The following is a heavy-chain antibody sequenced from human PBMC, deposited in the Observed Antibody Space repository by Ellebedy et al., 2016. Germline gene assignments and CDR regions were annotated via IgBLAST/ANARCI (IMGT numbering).Heavy chain of an antibody. CDR1: GGSINSSSYY. D-gene: IGHD1-1*01. CDR2: IYYSGST. V-gene: IGHV4-39*01. CDR3: ARHTMDWSDFDYFDY. Sequence: SETLSLTCTVSGGSINSSSYYWGWIRQPPGKGLEWIGSIYYSGSTYYNPSLKSRVTISVDTSKNQFSLNLSSVTAADTAVFYCARHTMDWSDFDYFDYWGQGTLVTVSS. J-gene: IGHJ4*02.